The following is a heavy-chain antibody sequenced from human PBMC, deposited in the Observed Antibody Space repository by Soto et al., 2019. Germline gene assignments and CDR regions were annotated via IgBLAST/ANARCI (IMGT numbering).Heavy chain of an antibody. J-gene: IGHJ6*02. CDR1: GFTFGDYS. CDR3: TSKLTKGYYYYGMDV. V-gene: IGHV3-49*03. D-gene: IGHD4-17*01. CDR2: IRSKAYGGTT. Sequence: GSLRLSCTASGFTFGDYSKSGFRQAPGKGLEWVGFIRSKAYGGTTEYAASVKGRFTISRDDSKSIAYLQMNSLKTEDTAVYYCTSKLTKGYYYYGMDVWGQGTTVTVSS.